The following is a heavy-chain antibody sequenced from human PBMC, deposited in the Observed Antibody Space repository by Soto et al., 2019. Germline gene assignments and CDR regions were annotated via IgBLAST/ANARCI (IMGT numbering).Heavy chain of an antibody. J-gene: IGHJ6*02. Sequence: GGSMRLCCAASGFTFSSYGMHWVRQAPGKGLEWVAVIWYDGSNKYYADSVKGRFTISRDNSKNTLYLQMNSLRAEDTAVYYCARGGPMVRGVVGSYYYYGMDVWGQGTTVTVSS. CDR3: ARGGPMVRGVVGSYYYYGMDV. V-gene: IGHV3-33*01. CDR1: GFTFSSYG. D-gene: IGHD3-10*01. CDR2: IWYDGSNK.